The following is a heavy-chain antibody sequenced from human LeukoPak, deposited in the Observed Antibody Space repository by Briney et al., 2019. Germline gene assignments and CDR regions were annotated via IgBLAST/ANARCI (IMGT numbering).Heavy chain of an antibody. D-gene: IGHD3-22*01. J-gene: IGHJ5*02. CDR3: ATLPNYYDSSGYQNH. Sequence: SVKVSCKASGGTFSSYAISWVRQAPGQGLEWMGGIIPIFGTANYAQKFQGRVTITADKSTSTAYMELSSLRSEDTAVYYCATLPNYYDSSGYQNHWGQGTLVTVSS. CDR2: IIPIFGTA. V-gene: IGHV1-69*06. CDR1: GGTFSSYA.